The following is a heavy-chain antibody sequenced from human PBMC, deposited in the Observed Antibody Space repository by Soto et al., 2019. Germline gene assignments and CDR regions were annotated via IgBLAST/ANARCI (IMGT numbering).Heavy chain of an antibody. CDR1: GFTFTTYS. CDR3: ARDVYGDYSFDY. D-gene: IGHD4-17*01. Sequence: GESLKISCAASGFTFTTYSLNWVRQAPGKGLEWVSSISSSSDYTYYADSVKGRFTISRDNAKNSLYLQMNSLRAEDTAVYYCARDVYGDYSFDYWGQGTLVTVSS. J-gene: IGHJ4*02. CDR2: ISSSSDYT. V-gene: IGHV3-21*01.